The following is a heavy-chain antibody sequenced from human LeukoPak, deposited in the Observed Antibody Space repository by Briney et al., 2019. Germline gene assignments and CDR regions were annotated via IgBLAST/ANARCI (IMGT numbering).Heavy chain of an antibody. J-gene: IGHJ3*02. D-gene: IGHD6-13*01. CDR3: ARGRQQLVAFDI. V-gene: IGHV4-31*03. CDR2: IYYSGST. Sequence: SETLSLTCTVSGGSISSGGYYWSWIRQHPGKGLEWIGYIYYSGSTYYNPSLKSRVTISVDTSKNQFPLKLSSVTAADTAVYYCARGRQQLVAFDIWGQGTMVTVSS. CDR1: GGSISSGGYY.